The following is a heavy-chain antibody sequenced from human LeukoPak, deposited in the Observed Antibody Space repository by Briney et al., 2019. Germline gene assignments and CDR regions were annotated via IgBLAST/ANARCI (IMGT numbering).Heavy chain of an antibody. CDR2: INHSGST. J-gene: IGHJ1*01. D-gene: IGHD6-13*01. CDR1: GGSFSGYY. CDR3: ASTMAYSSSWYRYFQH. V-gene: IGHV4-34*01. Sequence: SETLSLTCAVYGGSFSGYYWSWIRQPPGKGLEWIGEINHSGSTNYNPSLKSRVTISVDTSKNQFSLKLSSVTAADTAVYYCASTMAYSSSWYRYFQHWGQGTLVTVSS.